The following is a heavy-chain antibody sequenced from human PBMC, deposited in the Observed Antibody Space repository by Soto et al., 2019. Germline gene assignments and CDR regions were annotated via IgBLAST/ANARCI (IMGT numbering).Heavy chain of an antibody. Sequence: GGSLRLSCASSGFTFSSYWMHWVLQAPGEGLVWVSRINEDGSTINYADSVKGRFTISRDNAKNTLYLEMNMLRAEDTAVYSYTRDIGGGGGYWGQGTLVTVSS. CDR1: GFTFSSYW. V-gene: IGHV3-74*01. D-gene: IGHD3-10*01. CDR3: TRDIGGGGGY. CDR2: INEDGSTI. J-gene: IGHJ4*02.